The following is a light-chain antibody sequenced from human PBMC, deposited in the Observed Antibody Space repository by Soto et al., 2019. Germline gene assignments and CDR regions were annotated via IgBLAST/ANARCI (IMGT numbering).Light chain of an antibody. CDR3: SSFTTYNTHV. CDR1: SSDVGHYTY. Sequence: QSALTQPASVSGSPGQSITISCTGTSSDVGHYTYVAWYQQHSNKAPKLVIYEVTRRPSVISDRFSGSKSGNVASLTISGLQAEDEADYYCSSFTTYNTHVFGTGTKLTVL. CDR2: EVT. J-gene: IGLJ1*01. V-gene: IGLV2-14*01.